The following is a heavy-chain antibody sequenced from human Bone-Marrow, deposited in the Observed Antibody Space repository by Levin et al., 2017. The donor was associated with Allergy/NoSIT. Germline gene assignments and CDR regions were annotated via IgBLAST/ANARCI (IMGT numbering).Heavy chain of an antibody. CDR3: ARAIPSGGNSYYYYYMDV. Sequence: SETLSLTCTVSGDSLTSHYWSWIRQSPGKGLEWIGFIYYGGRTNYNPSLKSRVTISVDTSKNQFSLKLTSVTAADTAVYYCARAIPSGGNSYYYYYMDVWGKGTTVTVSS. V-gene: IGHV4-59*11. J-gene: IGHJ6*03. CDR2: IYYGGRT. D-gene: IGHD4-23*01. CDR1: GDSLTSHY.